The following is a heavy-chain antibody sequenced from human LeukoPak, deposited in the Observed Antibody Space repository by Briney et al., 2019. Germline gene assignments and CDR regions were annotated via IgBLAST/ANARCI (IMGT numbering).Heavy chain of an antibody. D-gene: IGHD3-3*01. V-gene: IGHV4-39*07. CDR2: IYYSGST. Sequence: SETLSLTCTVSGGSISSSSYYWGWIRQPPGKGLEWIGSIYYSGSTYYNPSLKSRVTISVDTSKNQFSLKLSSVTAADTVVYYCARDGATYYDFWSGPYYFDYWGQGTLVTVSS. J-gene: IGHJ4*02. CDR3: ARDGATYYDFWSGPYYFDY. CDR1: GGSISSSSYY.